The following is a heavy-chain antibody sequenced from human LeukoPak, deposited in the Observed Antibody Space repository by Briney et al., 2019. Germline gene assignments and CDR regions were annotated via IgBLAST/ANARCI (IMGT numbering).Heavy chain of an antibody. CDR3: AKRGVVIRVILVGFHKEAYYFDS. D-gene: IGHD3-22*01. Sequence: GGSLRLSCAVSGITLSNYGMSWVRQAPGKGLEWVAVMSVSVGRTTYADSVKGRFTISRDNPKNTLYLQMNSLGAEDTAVYFCAKRGVVIRVILVGFHKEAYYFDSWGQGALVTVSS. V-gene: IGHV3-23*01. CDR1: GITLSNYG. J-gene: IGHJ4*02. CDR2: MSVSVGRT.